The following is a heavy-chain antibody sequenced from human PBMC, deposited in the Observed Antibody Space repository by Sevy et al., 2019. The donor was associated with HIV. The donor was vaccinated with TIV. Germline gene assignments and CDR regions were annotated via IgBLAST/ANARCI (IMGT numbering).Heavy chain of an antibody. CDR1: GFTFSNFG. V-gene: IGHV3-30*02. Sequence: GSLRLSCTASGFTFSNFGMHWVRQVPGKGLEWVTFIRFDGSDKYYAASVKGRFTISRDDSKNTLYLQMDSLRPEDTAIYYCAKDLAGPGRRYFDYWGQGTLVTVSS. J-gene: IGHJ4*02. D-gene: IGHD6-13*01. CDR2: IRFDGSDK. CDR3: AKDLAGPGRRYFDY.